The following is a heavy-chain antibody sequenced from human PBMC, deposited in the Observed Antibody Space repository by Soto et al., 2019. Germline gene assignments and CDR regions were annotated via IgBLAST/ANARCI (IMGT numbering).Heavy chain of an antibody. J-gene: IGHJ6*02. Sequence: QVQLVQSGAEVKQPGSSVKVSCKASGGTFSSYAISWVRQAPGQGLEWMGGIIPIFGTANYAQKFQGRVTITADESTSTAYMELCRLRSDVTAVYYCARALMLGYYYYYYGMDVWGQGTTVTVSS. V-gene: IGHV1-69*01. CDR2: IIPIFGTA. CDR3: ARALMLGYYYYYYGMDV. CDR1: GGTFSSYA. D-gene: IGHD3-10*02.